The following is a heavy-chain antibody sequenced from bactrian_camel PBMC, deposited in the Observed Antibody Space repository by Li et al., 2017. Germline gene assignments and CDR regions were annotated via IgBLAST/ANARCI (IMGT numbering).Heavy chain of an antibody. CDR3: AASRGTICHAAFYFRLEGNY. V-gene: IGHV3S40*01. J-gene: IGHJ4*01. Sequence: VQLVESGGGSVQPGGSLRLSCAASGFTFSMYEMYWVRQAPGKGLEWVSTIGSRGDVIVYADSVKGRFTISRDKATNTLTLDMNNLQPEDTAMYYCAASRGTICHAAFYFRLEGNYRGQGTQVTVS. CDR2: IGSRGDVI. D-gene: IGHD1*01. CDR1: GFTFSMYE.